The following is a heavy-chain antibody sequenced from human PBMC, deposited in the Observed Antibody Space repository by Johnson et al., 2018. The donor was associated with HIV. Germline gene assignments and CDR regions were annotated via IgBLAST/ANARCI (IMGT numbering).Heavy chain of an antibody. V-gene: IGHV3-30-3*01. J-gene: IGHJ3*02. CDR3: ARALGRELDAFDI. CDR1: GFTFSSYA. D-gene: IGHD3-10*01. Sequence: QEKLVESGGGVVQPGRSLRLSCAASGFTFSSYAMHWVRQAPGKGLEWVAVISYDGSNKYYGDSVKGRFTISRDNSKNTLFLQMNSLRAEDTAVYYCARALGRELDAFDIWGQGTMVTVSS. CDR2: ISYDGSNK.